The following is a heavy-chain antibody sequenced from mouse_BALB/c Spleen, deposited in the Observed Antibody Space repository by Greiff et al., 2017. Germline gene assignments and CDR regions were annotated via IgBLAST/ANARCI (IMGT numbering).Heavy chain of an antibody. CDR2: IWAGGST. J-gene: IGHJ3*01. CDR1: GFSLTSYG. D-gene: IGHD2-3*01. CDR3: ARGHYDGYYGGAWFAY. Sequence: VQLVESGPGLVAPSQSLSITCTVSGFSLTSYGVHWVRQPPGKGLEWLGVIWAGGSTNYNSALMSRLSISKDNSKSQVFLKMNSLQTDDTAMYYCARGHYDGYYGGAWFAYWGQGTLVTVSA. V-gene: IGHV2-9*02.